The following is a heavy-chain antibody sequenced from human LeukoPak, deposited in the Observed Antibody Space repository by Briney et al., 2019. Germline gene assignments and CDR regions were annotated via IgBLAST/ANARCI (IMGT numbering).Heavy chain of an antibody. V-gene: IGHV3-48*04. J-gene: IGHJ6*02. Sequence: GGSLRLSCAASGFTFSIYSMNWVRQAPGKGLEWVSYISSSSSSIYYADSVKGRFTISRDNAKNSLYLQMNSLRAEDTALYYCAKDPVVGAPYYYYGMDVWGQGTTVTVSS. D-gene: IGHD1-26*01. CDR3: AKDPVVGAPYYYYGMDV. CDR1: GFTFSIYS. CDR2: ISSSSSSI.